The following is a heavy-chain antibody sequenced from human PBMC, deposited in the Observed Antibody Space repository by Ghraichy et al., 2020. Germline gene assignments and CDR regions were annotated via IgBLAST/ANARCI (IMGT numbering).Heavy chain of an antibody. V-gene: IGHV3-33*01. Sequence: GGSLRLSCAASGFTFSSYGMHWVRQAPGKGLEWVAVIWYDGSNKYYADSVKGRFTISRDNSKNTLYLQMNILRAEDTAVYYCARVGTYSSSWYGVLDSWGQGTLVTVSS. D-gene: IGHD6-13*01. CDR1: GFTFSSYG. CDR3: ARVGTYSSSWYGVLDS. CDR2: IWYDGSNK. J-gene: IGHJ4*02.